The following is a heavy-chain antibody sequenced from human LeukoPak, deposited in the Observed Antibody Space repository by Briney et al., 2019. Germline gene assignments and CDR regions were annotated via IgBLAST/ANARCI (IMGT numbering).Heavy chain of an antibody. J-gene: IGHJ4*02. Sequence: GGSLRLSCAAAGFTFSSYWMSWVRQAPGKGLEWVANIKQDGSEKYYVDSVKGRFTISRDNAKNSMYLQMNSLRAEDTAVYYCARPYSSGWYAQFDCWGQGTLLTVSS. CDR1: GFTFSSYW. D-gene: IGHD6-19*01. CDR2: IKQDGSEK. V-gene: IGHV3-7*01. CDR3: ARPYSSGWYAQFDC.